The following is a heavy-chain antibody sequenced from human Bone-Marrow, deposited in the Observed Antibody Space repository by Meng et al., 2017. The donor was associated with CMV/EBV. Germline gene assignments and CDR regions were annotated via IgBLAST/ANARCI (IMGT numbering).Heavy chain of an antibody. J-gene: IGHJ4*02. CDR1: GGTFSSYA. Sequence: SVKVSCKASGGTFSSYAISWVRQAPGQGLEWMGGIIPILGIANYAQKFQGRVTITADKSTSTAYMELSSLRSEDTAVYYCARDLTSFVGVVFDYWGQGTLVTVSS. D-gene: IGHD3-3*01. V-gene: IGHV1-69*10. CDR2: IIPILGIA. CDR3: ARDLTSFVGVVFDY.